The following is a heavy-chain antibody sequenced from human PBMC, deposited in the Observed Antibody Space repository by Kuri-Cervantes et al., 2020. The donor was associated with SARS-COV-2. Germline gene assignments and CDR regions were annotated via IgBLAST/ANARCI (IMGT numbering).Heavy chain of an antibody. D-gene: IGHD2-2*01. J-gene: IGHJ4*02. V-gene: IGHV3-23*01. Sequence: GESLKISCAASGFTFSSYAMSWVRQAPGKGLEWVSAISGSGGSTYYADFVKGRFTISRDNSKNTLYLQMNSLRAEDTAVYYCAKDRYVVVVPAAANHGDYWGQGTLVTVSS. CDR3: AKDRYVVVVPAAANHGDY. CDR1: GFTFSSYA. CDR2: ISGSGGST.